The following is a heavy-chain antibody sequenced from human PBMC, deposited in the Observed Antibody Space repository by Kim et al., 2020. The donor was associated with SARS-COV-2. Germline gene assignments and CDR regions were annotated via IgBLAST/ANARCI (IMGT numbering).Heavy chain of an antibody. V-gene: IGHV1-2*06. CDR1: GYTFTGYY. CDR3: ASRLVGATQGY. J-gene: IGHJ4*02. CDR2: INPNSGGT. Sequence: ASVKVSCKASGYTFTGYYMHWVRPAPGQGLECMGRINPNSGGTNYAQKFQGRVTMTRDTSISTAYMELSRLRSDDTAVYYCASRLVGATQGYWGQGTLVTVSS. D-gene: IGHD1-26*01.